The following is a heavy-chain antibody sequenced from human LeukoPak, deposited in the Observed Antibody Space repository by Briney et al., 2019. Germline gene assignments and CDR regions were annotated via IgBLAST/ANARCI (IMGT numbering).Heavy chain of an antibody. J-gene: IGHJ3*02. CDR3: ARNLWFGESSDAFDM. CDR1: GYTFTGYY. D-gene: IGHD3-10*01. Sequence: GASVKVSCKASGYTFTGYYMHWVRQAPGQGLEWMGWINPNSGGTNYAQEFQGRVTMTRDTSISTAYMDMSSLRSDDTAVYYCARNLWFGESSDAFDMWGQGTMVTVSS. CDR2: INPNSGGT. V-gene: IGHV1-2*02.